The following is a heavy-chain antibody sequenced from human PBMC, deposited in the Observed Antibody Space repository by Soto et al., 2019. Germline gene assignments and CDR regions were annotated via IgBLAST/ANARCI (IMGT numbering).Heavy chain of an antibody. Sequence: EVQLVESGGGLAQPEGSRRLSVQAPGLIFMDNHRDWVRRAPGKGLEWVGRIRRKANSYTTEYAASVKGRFTFSRDDSKNSLYLQMNSLKTEDTAVYYCAMLGGWSGGSNDMDVWGQGTTVTVSS. D-gene: IGHD6-19*01. CDR2: IRRKANSYTT. J-gene: IGHJ6*02. CDR3: AMLGGWSGGSNDMDV. V-gene: IGHV3-72*01. CDR1: GLIFMDNH.